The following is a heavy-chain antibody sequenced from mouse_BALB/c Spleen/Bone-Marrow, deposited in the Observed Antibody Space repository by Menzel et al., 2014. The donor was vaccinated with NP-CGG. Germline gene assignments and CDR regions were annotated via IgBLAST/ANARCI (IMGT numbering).Heavy chain of an antibody. V-gene: IGHV5-12-1*01. CDR1: GFAFSSYD. CDR2: ISSGGGST. Sequence: EVHLVESGGGLVKPGGSLKLSCAASGFAFSSYDMSWVRQTSEKRLEWVAYISSGGGSTYYPDTVKGRFTISRDNAKNTLYLQMSSLKSEDTAMYYCARPLYYYGSSPFYAMDYWGQGTSVTVSS. D-gene: IGHD1-1*01. CDR3: ARPLYYYGSSPFYAMDY. J-gene: IGHJ4*01.